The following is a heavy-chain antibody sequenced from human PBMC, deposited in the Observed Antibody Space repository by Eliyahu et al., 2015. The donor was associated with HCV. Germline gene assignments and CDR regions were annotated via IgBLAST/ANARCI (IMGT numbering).Heavy chain of an antibody. Sequence: QVQLQESGPGLVKPSETLSLTCTVSGDSINNYHWSWIRQPAGKGLEWIGRFSPTGNAKYNPSLKSRVTLSVDTSKNQFSLRLSAVTAADTAVYYCARELGGWNFDLWGRGTLVTVSS. CDR1: GDSINNYH. J-gene: IGHJ4*02. D-gene: IGHD6-19*01. V-gene: IGHV4-4*07. CDR3: ARELGGWNFDL. CDR2: FSPTGNA.